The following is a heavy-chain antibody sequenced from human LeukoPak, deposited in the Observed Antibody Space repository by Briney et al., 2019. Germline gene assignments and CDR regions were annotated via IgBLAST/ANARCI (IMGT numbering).Heavy chain of an antibody. CDR2: IYYSGST. J-gene: IGHJ4*02. Sequence: SETLSLTCTVSGGSISSYYWSWIRQPPGKGLEWIGYIYYSGSTNYNPSLKSRVTISVDTSKNQFSLKLSSVTAADTAVYYCARETYYYGSGSRFDYWGQGTLVTVSS. D-gene: IGHD3-10*01. CDR3: ARETYYYGSGSRFDY. V-gene: IGHV4-59*01. CDR1: GGSISSYY.